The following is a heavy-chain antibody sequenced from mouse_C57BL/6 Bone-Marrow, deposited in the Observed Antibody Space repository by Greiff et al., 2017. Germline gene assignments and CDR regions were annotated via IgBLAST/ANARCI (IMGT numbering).Heavy chain of an antibody. Sequence: DVKLVESGGDLVKPGGSLKLSCAASGFTFSSYGMSWVRQTPDKRLEWVATISSGGSYTYYPDSVKGRFTISRDNAKNTLYLQMSSLKSEETAMYYCARRLLRWFAYWGQGTLVTVSA. V-gene: IGHV5-6*02. CDR3: ARRLLRWFAY. J-gene: IGHJ3*01. CDR2: ISSGGSYT. D-gene: IGHD1-1*01. CDR1: GFTFSSYG.